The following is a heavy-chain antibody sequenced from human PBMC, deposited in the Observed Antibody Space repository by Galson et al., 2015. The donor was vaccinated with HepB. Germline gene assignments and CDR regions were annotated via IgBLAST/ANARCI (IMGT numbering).Heavy chain of an antibody. J-gene: IGHJ3*02. Sequence: SLRLSCAASGFTFSTYSMNWVRPAPGKGPEWVSSIRSSSSNIYYADSVKGRFTISRDNAKNSLYLQMNSLRAEDTAVYYCARGWNDAPTRMDVFDIWGQGTVVTVSS. D-gene: IGHD1-1*01. CDR3: ARGWNDAPTRMDVFDI. CDR2: IRSSSSNI. CDR1: GFTFSTYS. V-gene: IGHV3-21*01.